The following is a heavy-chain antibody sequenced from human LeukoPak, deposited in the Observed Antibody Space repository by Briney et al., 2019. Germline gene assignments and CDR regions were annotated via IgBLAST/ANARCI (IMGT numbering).Heavy chain of an antibody. J-gene: IGHJ4*02. CDR2: IYYSGRT. D-gene: IGHD3-10*01. Sequence: KPSETLSLTCTVSGGSISSSSYYWGWIRQPPGKGLEWIGRIYYSGRTDYNPSLQSRVSVSVDTSKNQFSLKLSSVTAADTAVYYCAISYYGSGSYAYYFDYWGQGTLVTVSS. CDR3: AISYYGSGSYAYYFDY. CDR1: GGSISSSSYY. V-gene: IGHV4-39*01.